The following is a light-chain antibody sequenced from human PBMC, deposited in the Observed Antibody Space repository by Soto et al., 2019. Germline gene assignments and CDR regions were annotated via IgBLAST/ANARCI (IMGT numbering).Light chain of an antibody. Sequence: EIVLTQSPGTLSVSAGESATLSCKASQSVSSSSLAWYQQKLGHAPRLLIYGASNRATGIPDRFSGSESGTDFTLTISRMEPEDFAVYYCQQYGSSPTFGPGTKVDI. CDR1: QSVSSSS. V-gene: IGKV3-20*01. CDR2: GAS. J-gene: IGKJ1*01. CDR3: QQYGSSPT.